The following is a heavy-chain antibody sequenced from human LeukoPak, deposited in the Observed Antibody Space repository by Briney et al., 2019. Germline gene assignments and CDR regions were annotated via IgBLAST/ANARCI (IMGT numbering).Heavy chain of an antibody. J-gene: IGHJ6*02. D-gene: IGHD2-15*01. Sequence: GGSLRLSCAASGFTFSSYEMNWVRQAPGKGLEWVSYISSSGSTIYYADSVKGRSTISRDNAKNSLYLQMNSLRAEDTAVYYCARWGCSGGSCYSGYYGMDVWGQGTTVTVSS. CDR2: ISSSGSTI. CDR3: ARWGCSGGSCYSGYYGMDV. V-gene: IGHV3-48*03. CDR1: GFTFSSYE.